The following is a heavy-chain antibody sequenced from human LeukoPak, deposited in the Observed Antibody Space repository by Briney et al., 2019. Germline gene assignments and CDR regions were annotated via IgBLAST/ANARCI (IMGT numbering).Heavy chain of an antibody. CDR3: AKNRNGDCSGGSCYGTRYYFDY. Sequence: GGSLRLSCAASGFTFSSYGMHWVRQAPGKGLEWVAFIRYDGSNKYYADSVKGRFTISRDNSKNTLYLQMNSLRAKDTAVYYCAKNRNGDCSGGSCYGTRYYFDYWGQGTLVTVSS. J-gene: IGHJ4*02. D-gene: IGHD2-15*01. V-gene: IGHV3-30*02. CDR1: GFTFSSYG. CDR2: IRYDGSNK.